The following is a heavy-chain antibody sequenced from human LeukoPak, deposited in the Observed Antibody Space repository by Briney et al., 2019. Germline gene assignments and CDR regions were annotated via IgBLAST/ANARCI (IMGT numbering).Heavy chain of an antibody. CDR2: LYSGDTT. V-gene: IGHV3-53*01. CDR1: GFSVSTKY. D-gene: IGHD3-10*01. Sequence: PGGSLRLSCEASGFSVSTKYMNWVRQAPGKGVEWVSILYSGDTTYYADSVKGRFTVTRDSSKNTLYLHINSLRAEDTAVYYCARVGDHYHWYLDLWGRGALVTASS. J-gene: IGHJ2*01. CDR3: ARVGDHYHWYLDL.